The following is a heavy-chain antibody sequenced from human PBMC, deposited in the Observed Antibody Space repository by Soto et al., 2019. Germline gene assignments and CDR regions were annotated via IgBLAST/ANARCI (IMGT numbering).Heavy chain of an antibody. CDR1: GFTFSSYA. CDR2: ISGSGGST. Sequence: LRLSCAASGFTFSSYAMSWVRQAPGKGLEWVSAISGSGGSTYYADSVKGRFTSSRDNSKNTLYLQMNSLRAEDTAVYYCAKAYNTGIAVAGTIYYWGQGTLGTVSS. V-gene: IGHV3-23*01. D-gene: IGHD6-19*01. CDR3: AKAYNTGIAVAGTIYY. J-gene: IGHJ4*02.